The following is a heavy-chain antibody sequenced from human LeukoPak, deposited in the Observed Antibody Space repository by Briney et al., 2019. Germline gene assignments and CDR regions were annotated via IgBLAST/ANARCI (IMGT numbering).Heavy chain of an antibody. V-gene: IGHV4-38-2*01. CDR1: GYSISSGYY. CDR2: IYYSGST. D-gene: IGHD2-8*01. Sequence: SETLSLTCAVSGYSISSGYYWGWIRQPPGKGLEWIGSIYYSGSTYYNPSLKSRVTISVDTSKNQFSLKLSSVTAADTAVYYCARLIFPTYCTNGVCYYFDYWGQGTLVTVSS. J-gene: IGHJ4*02. CDR3: ARLIFPTYCTNGVCYYFDY.